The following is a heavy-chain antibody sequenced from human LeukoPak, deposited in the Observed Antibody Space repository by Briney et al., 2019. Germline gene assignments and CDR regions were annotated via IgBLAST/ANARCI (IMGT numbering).Heavy chain of an antibody. CDR1: GFTFNKAW. J-gene: IGHJ4*02. Sequence: PGGSLRLSCAASGFTFNKAWMSWVRLAPGKGLEWVGRIKNKGDGGTTDYAAPVKGRFTVSRDDSKSTLYLQMNSLKTEDTAVYYCTTSGTPFEYWGQGTPVTVSP. CDR3: TTSGTPFEY. CDR2: IKNKGDGGTT. V-gene: IGHV3-15*01. D-gene: IGHD3-10*01.